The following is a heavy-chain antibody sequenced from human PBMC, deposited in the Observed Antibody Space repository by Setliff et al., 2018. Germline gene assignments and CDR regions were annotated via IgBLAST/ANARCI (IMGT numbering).Heavy chain of an antibody. J-gene: IGHJ3*02. CDR3: ARLGAYDAFDI. V-gene: IGHV5-51*01. Sequence: GESLKISCQGSGYTFSNYWIGWVRQMPGKGLEWMGAIYPGDSDTRYSPSFQGQVTISADKSISTAYLQWSSLKASDTAMYYYARLGAYDAFDIWGQGTMVTVSS. CDR2: IYPGDSDT. CDR1: GYTFSNYW.